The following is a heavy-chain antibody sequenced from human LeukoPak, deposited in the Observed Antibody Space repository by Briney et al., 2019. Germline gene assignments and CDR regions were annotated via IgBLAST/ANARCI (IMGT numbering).Heavy chain of an antibody. CDR3: ARFECIVGATKG. J-gene: IGHJ4*02. D-gene: IGHD1-26*01. CDR2: IYYSGST. V-gene: IGHV4-39*01. CDR1: GGSISSSSYY. Sequence: PSETLSLTCTVSGGSISSSSYYWGWIRQPPGKGLEWIGSIYYSGSTYYNPSLKSRVTISVDTSKNQFSLKLSSVTAADTAVYYCARFECIVGATKGWGQGTLVTVSS.